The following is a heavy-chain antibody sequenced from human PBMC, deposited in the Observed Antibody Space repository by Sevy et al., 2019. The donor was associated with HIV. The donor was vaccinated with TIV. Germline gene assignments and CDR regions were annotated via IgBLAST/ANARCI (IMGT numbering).Heavy chain of an antibody. V-gene: IGHV3-30-3*01. Sequence: GGSLRLSCAAPGFTFSNFAMHWVRQAPGKGLEWVAVISYDGSNKYYADSVKGRFTISRDNSKNTLYLQMNSLRPEDTAVYYCANGLRSDSSDYYYSDDYYHGMDVWGHGTTVTVSS. CDR1: GFTFSNFA. CDR2: ISYDGSNK. D-gene: IGHD3-22*01. CDR3: ANGLRSDSSDYYYSDDYYHGMDV. J-gene: IGHJ6*02.